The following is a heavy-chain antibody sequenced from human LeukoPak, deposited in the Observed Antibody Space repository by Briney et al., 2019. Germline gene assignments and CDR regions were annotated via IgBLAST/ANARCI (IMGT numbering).Heavy chain of an antibody. CDR3: ARVPYCSSISCYAIFDY. CDR1: GFTFSSYW. J-gene: IGHJ4*02. Sequence: GGSLRLSCAAPGFTFSSYWMGWVRQPPGLGLEWVANIRQDGSDTYYVDSVRGRFTISRDDAKNSLYLHMDSLRAEDTAVYYCARVPYCSSISCYAIFDYWGQGSLVIVSS. CDR2: IRQDGSDT. D-gene: IGHD2-2*01. V-gene: IGHV3-7*05.